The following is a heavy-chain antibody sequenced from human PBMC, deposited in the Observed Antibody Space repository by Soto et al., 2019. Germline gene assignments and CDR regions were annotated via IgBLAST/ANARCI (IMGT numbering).Heavy chain of an antibody. Sequence: EVELVESGGGLVQPGGSLRLSCAASGFPFSTYSMSWVRQAPGKGLEWISYISASSLTSFYADSVKGRFTISRDTAQNPLYPQRNSLRDEDTAVYYCARAPQLVAPAATGFDSWGQGTLVTVSS. CDR1: GFPFSTYS. V-gene: IGHV3-48*02. CDR3: ARAPQLVAPAATGFDS. J-gene: IGHJ4*02. CDR2: ISASSLTS. D-gene: IGHD2-2*01.